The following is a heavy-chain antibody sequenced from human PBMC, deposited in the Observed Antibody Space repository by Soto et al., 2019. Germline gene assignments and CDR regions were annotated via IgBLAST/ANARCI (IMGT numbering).Heavy chain of an antibody. Sequence: GGSLRLSCAASGFTFSSYAMSWVRKAPGKGLEWVSAISGSGGSTYYADSVKGRFTISRDNSKNTLYLQMNSLRAEDTAVYYCAKRGNYYDSSGYYFDYWGQGTLVTVSS. J-gene: IGHJ4*02. CDR2: ISGSGGST. CDR1: GFTFSSYA. V-gene: IGHV3-23*01. D-gene: IGHD3-22*01. CDR3: AKRGNYYDSSGYYFDY.